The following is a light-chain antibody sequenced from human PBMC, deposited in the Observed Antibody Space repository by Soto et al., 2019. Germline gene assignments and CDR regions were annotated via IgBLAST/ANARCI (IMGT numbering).Light chain of an antibody. CDR2: DAS. J-gene: IGKJ4*01. V-gene: IGKV1-33*01. CDR3: QQYDNLPIT. CDR1: QDISNY. Sequence: DIQMTQSPSSLSASVGDRVTITCQASQDISNYLNWYQQKPGKAPKLLICDASNLETGVPSRFSGSGSGTDVTFTISSLQPEDIATYYCQQYDNLPITFGGGTKVEIK.